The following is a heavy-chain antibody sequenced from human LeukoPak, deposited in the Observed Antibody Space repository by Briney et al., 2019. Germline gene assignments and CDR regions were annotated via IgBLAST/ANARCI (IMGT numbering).Heavy chain of an antibody. J-gene: IGHJ4*02. CDR3: AKHRWELTNIDY. Sequence: PGGSLRLSCAASGFTFSSYARSWVRQAPGKGLEWVSAISGSGGSTYYADSVKGRFTVSRDKSKNTLYLQMNSLRAEDTAVYYCAKHRWELTNIDYWGQGTLVTVSS. V-gene: IGHV3-23*01. CDR2: ISGSGGST. D-gene: IGHD1-26*01. CDR1: GFTFSSYA.